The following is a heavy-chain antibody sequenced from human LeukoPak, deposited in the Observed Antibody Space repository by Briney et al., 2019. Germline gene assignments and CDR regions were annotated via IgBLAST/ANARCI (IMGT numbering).Heavy chain of an antibody. CDR3: ARDSNSFPNYFAY. V-gene: IGHV3-53*01. D-gene: IGHD2-21*01. CDR1: GFTVSDKY. CDR2: IYSGGDT. Sequence: PGGSLRHSCAASGFTVSDKYMSWVRQAPGEGLEWVSLIYSGGDTFYADSVKGRFTISRDNSKNTLYLQMTSLRAEDTAVYYCARDSNSFPNYFAYWGQRTLVTVSS. J-gene: IGHJ4*02.